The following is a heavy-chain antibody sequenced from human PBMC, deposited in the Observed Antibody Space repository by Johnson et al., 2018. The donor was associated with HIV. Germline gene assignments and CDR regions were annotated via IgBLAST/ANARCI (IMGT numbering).Heavy chain of an antibody. CDR1: GFTVSSNY. J-gene: IGHJ3*02. CDR3: ALVLGYCSGGSCYDAFDI. V-gene: IGHV3-7*02. CDR2: MNQDGSKK. D-gene: IGHD2-15*01. Sequence: VQLVESGGGLIQPGGSLRLSCAASGFTVSSNYMSWVRQAPGKGLEWVANMNQDGSKKCYVDSLRGRFTVSRDNSKNTLYLQMNSLRAEDTAVYYCALVLGYCSGGSCYDAFDIWGQGTMVTVSS.